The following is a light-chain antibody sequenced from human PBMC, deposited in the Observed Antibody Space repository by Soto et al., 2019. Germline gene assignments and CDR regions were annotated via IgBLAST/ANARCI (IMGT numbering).Light chain of an antibody. CDR2: EVS. J-gene: IGLJ1*01. CDR3: TSYTTSSTYV. CDR1: SSDVGGYNY. V-gene: IGLV2-8*01. Sequence: QSVLTQPPSASGSPGQSVTISCTGTSSDVGGYNYVSWYQQHPDKAPKLMIYEVSKRPSGVPDRFSGSKSGNTASLTVSGLQAEDEAHYYCTSYTTSSTYVFGTGTKVTVL.